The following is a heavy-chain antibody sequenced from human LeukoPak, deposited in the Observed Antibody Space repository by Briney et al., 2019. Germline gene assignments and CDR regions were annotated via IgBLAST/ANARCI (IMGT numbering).Heavy chain of an antibody. D-gene: IGHD6-19*01. CDR1: GFTFSNYA. J-gene: IGHJ4*02. Sequence: PLGSLRLSCAASGFTFSNYAMRWVRQAPGKGLEWVSGISGSGDSTYYADSVKGRFTISRDNSKNTLYLQMNSLRAEDTAVYYCARRSVIAVAGAFDYWGQGTLVTVSS. CDR3: ARRSVIAVAGAFDY. V-gene: IGHV3-23*01. CDR2: ISGSGDST.